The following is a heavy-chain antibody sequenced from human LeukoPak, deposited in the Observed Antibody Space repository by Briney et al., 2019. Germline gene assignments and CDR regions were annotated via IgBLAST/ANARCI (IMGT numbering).Heavy chain of an antibody. CDR3: AKGLGSSEWGYYYYGMDV. D-gene: IGHD6-19*01. V-gene: IGHV3-23*01. Sequence: GGSLRLSCAASGFTFSSYAMSWVRQAPGKGLEWVSAISGSGGSTYYADSVKGRFTISRDNSKNTLYLQMNSLRAEDTAVYYCAKGLGSSEWGYYYYGMDVRGQGTTVTVSS. CDR2: ISGSGGST. CDR1: GFTFSSYA. J-gene: IGHJ6*02.